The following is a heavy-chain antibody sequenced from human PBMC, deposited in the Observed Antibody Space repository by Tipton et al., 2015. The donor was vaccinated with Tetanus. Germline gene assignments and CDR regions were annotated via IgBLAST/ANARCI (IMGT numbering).Heavy chain of an antibody. CDR2: IYTSGST. CDR3: ARVGAVAGYFDY. D-gene: IGHD6-19*01. Sequence: TLSLTCTVSGGSISSYYWSWIRQPAGKGLEWIGRIYTSGSTNYNPSLKSRVTTSVDTSKNQFSLKLSSVTAADTAVYYCARVGAVAGYFDYWGQGTLVTVSS. J-gene: IGHJ4*02. CDR1: GGSISSYY. V-gene: IGHV4-4*07.